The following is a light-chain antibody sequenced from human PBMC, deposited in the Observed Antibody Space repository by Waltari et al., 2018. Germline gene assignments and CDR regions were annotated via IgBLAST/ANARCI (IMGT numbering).Light chain of an antibody. Sequence: EVVLTQSPGTLSFSPGERATLSCRASQNIRGAYLAWYQQRPGQAPRLLIYDSFIRATGIPDRFSGSGSGADFTLTISSVAPEDSAVYFCHQYDTSPRTFGQGTKVYSK. CDR2: DSF. J-gene: IGKJ1*01. CDR3: HQYDTSPRT. V-gene: IGKV3-20*01. CDR1: QNIRGAY.